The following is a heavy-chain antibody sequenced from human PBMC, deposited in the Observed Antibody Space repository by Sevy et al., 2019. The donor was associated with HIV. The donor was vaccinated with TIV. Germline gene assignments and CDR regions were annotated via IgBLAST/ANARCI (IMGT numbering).Heavy chain of an antibody. D-gene: IGHD3-22*01. CDR3: ASDGNYYDRSGPGFDP. CDR1: GGSISSYY. V-gene: IGHV4-4*07. CDR2: IYTSGST. J-gene: IGHJ5*02. Sequence: SETLSLTCTVSGGSISSYYWSWIRQPAGKGLEWIGRIYTSGSTNYNPSLKSRVTMSVDTSKNQFSLKLGSVTAADTAVYYCASDGNYYDRSGPGFDPWGQGTLVTVSS.